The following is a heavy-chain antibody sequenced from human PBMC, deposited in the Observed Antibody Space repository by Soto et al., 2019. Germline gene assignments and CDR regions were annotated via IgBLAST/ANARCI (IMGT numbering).Heavy chain of an antibody. CDR2: ISAYNGNT. Sequence: DSVKVSCKASGYTFTSYCISWVLQAPGEGLEWMGWISAYNGNTNYAQKLQGRVTMTTDTSTSTAYMELRSLRSDDTAVYYCARDSQGYCSSTSCRYNWFDPWGQGTLVTVSS. D-gene: IGHD2-2*01. V-gene: IGHV1-18*01. CDR1: GYTFTSYC. J-gene: IGHJ5*02. CDR3: ARDSQGYCSSTSCRYNWFDP.